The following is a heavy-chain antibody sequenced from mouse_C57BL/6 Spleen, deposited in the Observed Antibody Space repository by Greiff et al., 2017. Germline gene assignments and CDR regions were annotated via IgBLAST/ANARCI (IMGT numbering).Heavy chain of an antibody. J-gene: IGHJ2*01. CDR1: GYTFTSYW. D-gene: IGHD2-1*01. Sequence: QVQLQQPGAELVKPVASVKLSCKASGYTFTSYWMHWVKQRPGRGLEWIGRIDPNSGGTKYNEKFKSKATLTVDKPSSTAYMQLSSLTSEDSAVYYCARQELDIYCGNLGPCDYGGKGTTLTVPS. CDR3: ARQELDIYCGNLGPCDY. CDR2: IDPNSGGT. V-gene: IGHV1-72*01.